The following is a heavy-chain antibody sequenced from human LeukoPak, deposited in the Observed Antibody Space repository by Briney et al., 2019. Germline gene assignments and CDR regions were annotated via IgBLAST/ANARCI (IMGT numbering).Heavy chain of an antibody. CDR3: ARGPRITMIRGGQWYYYMDV. CDR1: GGTFSSYA. CDR2: INPTGGST. J-gene: IGHJ6*03. Sequence: GASVKVSCKASGGTFSSYAISWVRQAPGQGLEWMGLINPTGGSTGYAQKFQGRVTMTRDTSTSTVYMELSSLRSEDTAVYYCARGPRITMIRGGQWYYYMDVWGKGTTVTISS. V-gene: IGHV1-46*01. D-gene: IGHD3-10*01.